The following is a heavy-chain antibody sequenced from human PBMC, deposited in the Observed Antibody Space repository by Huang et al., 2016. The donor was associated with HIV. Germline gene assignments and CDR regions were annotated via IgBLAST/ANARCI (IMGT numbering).Heavy chain of an antibody. CDR1: GGSFSGHY. CDR2: ISDRGSN. J-gene: IGHJ3*02. CDR3: ARMFKYDSGGYWGNDAFDI. D-gene: IGHD3-22*01. V-gene: IGHV4-34*02. Sequence: QVQLQQWGAELLKPSETLSLTCAVSGGSFSGHYWTWISQPPGRGLELIGEISDRGSNTYNPTLKSRVTSTGETSQSEFSLKLNSVTAADTAIYYCARMFKYDSGGYWGNDAFDIWGQGTMVTVSS.